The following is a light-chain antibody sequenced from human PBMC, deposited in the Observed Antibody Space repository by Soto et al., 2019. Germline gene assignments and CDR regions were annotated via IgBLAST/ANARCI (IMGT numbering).Light chain of an antibody. CDR1: SSDIGGYDH. V-gene: IGLV2-8*01. CDR2: EVT. CDR3: GSFAGPVWV. J-gene: IGLJ3*02. Sequence: QSALTQPHAASGSPGPSVTISCTGTSSDIGGYDHVSWYRQDPGKAPKVMIYEVTKRPSGVPDRFSGSKAGNTASLTVFGLQAEDEANYYCGSFAGPVWVFGGGTQLTVL.